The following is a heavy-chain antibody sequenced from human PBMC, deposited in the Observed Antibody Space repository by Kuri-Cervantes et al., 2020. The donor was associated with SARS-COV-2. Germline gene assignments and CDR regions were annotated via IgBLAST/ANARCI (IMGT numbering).Heavy chain of an antibody. D-gene: IGHD2-2*01. Sequence: GGSLRLSCSASGFTLSSYAMHWFRQAAGKGLVYVSAISSNGGSTYYADSVKGRFIISRDNSKNTLYLQMSSLRAEDTAVYYCVKDIYHCSSTSCYSDYYYGMDVWGQGTTVTVSS. J-gene: IGHJ6*02. CDR2: ISSNGGST. CDR3: VKDIYHCSSTSCYSDYYYGMDV. V-gene: IGHV3-64D*06. CDR1: GFTLSSYA.